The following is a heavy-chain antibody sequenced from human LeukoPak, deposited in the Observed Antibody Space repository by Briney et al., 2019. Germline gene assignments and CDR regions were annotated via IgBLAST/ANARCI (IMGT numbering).Heavy chain of an antibody. CDR2: ISAYNGNT. D-gene: IGHD2-15*01. CDR1: GYTFTSYG. J-gene: IGHJ5*02. V-gene: IGHV1-18*01. Sequence: VASVKVSCKASGYTFTSYGISWVRQAPGQGLEWMGWISAYNGNTNYAQKLQGRVTMTTDTSTSTAYMELRSLRSDDTAVYYCASQLGYCSGGSCLNWFDPWGQGTLVTVSS. CDR3: ASQLGYCSGGSCLNWFDP.